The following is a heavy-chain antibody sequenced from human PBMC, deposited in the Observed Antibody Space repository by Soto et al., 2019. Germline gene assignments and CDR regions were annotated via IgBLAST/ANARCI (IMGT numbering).Heavy chain of an antibody. CDR1: GGSISSYY. V-gene: IGHV4-59*01. Sequence: QVQLQESGPGLVKPSETLSLTCTVSGGSISSYYWSWIRQPPGKGLEWIGYIYYSGSTNYNPSLKSRVTISVDTSKNQFSLKLSSVTAADTAVYYCARGYYYDSSGYPPYYYGMDVWGQGTTVTVSS. J-gene: IGHJ6*02. CDR2: IYYSGST. D-gene: IGHD3-22*01. CDR3: ARGYYYDSSGYPPYYYGMDV.